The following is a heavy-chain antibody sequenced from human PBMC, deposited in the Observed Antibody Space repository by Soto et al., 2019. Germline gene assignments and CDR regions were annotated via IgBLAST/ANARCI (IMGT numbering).Heavy chain of an antibody. CDR3: ASDLGHYPIDS. CDR2: ISSSGTPI. D-gene: IGHD7-27*01. V-gene: IGHV3-11*01. Sequence: QVQLMESGGGLVKPEGSLTLSCAASGFTFSDYYMSWIRQAPGKGLEWLSYISSSGTPIYYADSVKGRFTISRDNAENSLSLQMNSLRAEDTAVYSCASDLGHYPIDSWGQGTLVTVSS. J-gene: IGHJ4*02. CDR1: GFTFSDYY.